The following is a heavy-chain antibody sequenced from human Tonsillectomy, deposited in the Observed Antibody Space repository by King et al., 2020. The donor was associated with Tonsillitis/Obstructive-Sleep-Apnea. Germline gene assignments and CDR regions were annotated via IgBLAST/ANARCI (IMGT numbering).Heavy chain of an antibody. Sequence: QLVQSGAEVKKPGESLRISCKGSGYSFTSYWISWVRQMPGKGLEWMGRIDPSDSYTNYSPSFQGHVTISADKSIRTAYLQWSSLKASDTAMYYCAARLGIVGATGYWGQGTLVTVSS. J-gene: IGHJ4*02. CDR3: AARLGIVGATGY. CDR2: IDPSDSYT. D-gene: IGHD1-26*01. V-gene: IGHV5-10-1*01. CDR1: GYSFTSYW.